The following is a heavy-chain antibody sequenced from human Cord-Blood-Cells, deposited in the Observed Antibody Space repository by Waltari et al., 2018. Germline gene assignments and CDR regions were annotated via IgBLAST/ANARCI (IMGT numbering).Heavy chain of an antibody. CDR3: ARGPIDY. Sequence: EVQLVESGGGLVQPGGSLRLSCAASGFTFSRYWMSWVRQAPGKGLEWVANIKQDGSEKYYVDSVKGRFTISRDNAKNSLYLQMNSLRAEDTAVYYCARGPIDYWGQGTLVTVSS. CDR2: IKQDGSEK. CDR1: GFTFSRYW. V-gene: IGHV3-7*01. J-gene: IGHJ4*02.